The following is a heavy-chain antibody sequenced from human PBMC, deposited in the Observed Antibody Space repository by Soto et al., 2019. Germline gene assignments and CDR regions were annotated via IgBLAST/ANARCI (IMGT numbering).Heavy chain of an antibody. CDR1: GVSFSGYY. V-gene: IGHV4-34*01. CDR2: IDHSGSS. CDR3: ARYGRTRGMDV. D-gene: IGHD2-8*01. Sequence: ASETLSLTCAVYGVSFSGYYWTWIRQPPGKGLEWIGEIDHSGSSNHNPSLKSRVSISVDTSKNQFSLKLTSVTAADTAVYYCARYGRTRGMDVWGQGTTVTVSS. J-gene: IGHJ6*02.